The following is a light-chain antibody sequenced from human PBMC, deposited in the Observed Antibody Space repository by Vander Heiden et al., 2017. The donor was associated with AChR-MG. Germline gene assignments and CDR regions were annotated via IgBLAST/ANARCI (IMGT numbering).Light chain of an antibody. J-gene: IGKJ2*01. Sequence: AIRMTQSPSSFSASTGDRVTITCRASQGISSYLAWYQQQPGKAPKLLIYAASTLQSGVPSRFSGSGSGTDFTLTISCLQSEDFATYYCQRYYSYPTYTFGQGTKLEIK. CDR2: AAS. V-gene: IGKV1-8*01. CDR3: QRYYSYPTYT. CDR1: QGISSY.